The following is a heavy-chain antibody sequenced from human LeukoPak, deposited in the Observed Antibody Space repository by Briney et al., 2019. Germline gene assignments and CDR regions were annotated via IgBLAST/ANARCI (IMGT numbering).Heavy chain of an antibody. CDR1: GYSFTSYW. CDR3: ARQHYDSSGYYLDAFDI. J-gene: IGHJ3*02. CDR2: IYPGDSDT. V-gene: IGHV5-51*01. D-gene: IGHD3-22*01. Sequence: GESLKISCKGSGYSFTSYWIGWARQMPGKGLEWMGIIYPGDSDTRYSPSFQGQVTISADKSISTAYLQWSSLKASDTAMYYCARQHYDSSGYYLDAFDIWGQGTMVTVSS.